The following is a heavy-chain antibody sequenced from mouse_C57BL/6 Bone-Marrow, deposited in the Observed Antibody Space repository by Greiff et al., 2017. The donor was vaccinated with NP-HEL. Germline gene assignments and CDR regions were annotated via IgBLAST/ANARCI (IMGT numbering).Heavy chain of an antibody. V-gene: IGHV3-6*01. CDR2: ISYDGSN. J-gene: IGHJ4*01. CDR3: ALYYYGSYYYAMDY. D-gene: IGHD1-1*01. Sequence: EVKLMESGPGLVKPSQSLSLTCSVTGYSITSGYYWNWIRQFPGNKLEWMGYISYDGSNNYNPSLKNRISITRATSKNHFFLKLNSVTTEDTATYYCALYYYGSYYYAMDYWGQGTSVTVSS. CDR1: GYSITSGYY.